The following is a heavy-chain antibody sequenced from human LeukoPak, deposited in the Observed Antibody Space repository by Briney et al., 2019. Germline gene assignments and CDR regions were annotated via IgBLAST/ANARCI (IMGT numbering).Heavy chain of an antibody. V-gene: IGHV1-69*04. CDR1: GGTFSSYA. J-gene: IGHJ4*02. Sequence: SVKVSCKASGGTFSSYAISWVRQAPGQGLEWMGRIIPILGIANYAQKFQGRVTITADKSTSTAYMELSSLRSEDTAVYYCARDPQSYGGLIARDYWGQGTPVTVSS. D-gene: IGHD4-17*01. CDR3: ARDPQSYGGLIARDY. CDR2: IIPILGIA.